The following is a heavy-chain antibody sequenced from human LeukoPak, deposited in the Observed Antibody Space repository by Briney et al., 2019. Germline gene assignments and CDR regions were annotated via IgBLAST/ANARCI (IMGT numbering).Heavy chain of an antibody. D-gene: IGHD3-9*01. V-gene: IGHV1-2*02. CDR3: ARVLSPRYFDWLLWTY. CDR2: INPNSGGT. Sequence: EASVKVSCKASGYTFTGYYMHWVRQAPGQGLEWMGWINPNSGGTNYAQKFQGRVTMTRDTSISTAYMELSRLRSDDTAVYYCARVLSPRYFDWLLWTYWGQGTLVTVSS. CDR1: GYTFTGYY. J-gene: IGHJ4*02.